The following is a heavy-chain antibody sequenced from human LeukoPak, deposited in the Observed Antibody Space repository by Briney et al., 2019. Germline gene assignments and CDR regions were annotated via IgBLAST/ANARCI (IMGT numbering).Heavy chain of an antibody. CDR1: GGSISSSSYY. CDR3: ARSITFGGVIVIVPFDY. Sequence: SETLSLTCTVSGGSISSSSYYWGWIRQPPGKGLEWIGSIYYSGSTYYNPSLKSRVTISVDTSKNQFSLKLSSVTAADTAVYYCARSITFGGVIVIVPFDYWGQGTLVTVSS. CDR2: IYYSGST. J-gene: IGHJ4*02. D-gene: IGHD3-16*02. V-gene: IGHV4-39*07.